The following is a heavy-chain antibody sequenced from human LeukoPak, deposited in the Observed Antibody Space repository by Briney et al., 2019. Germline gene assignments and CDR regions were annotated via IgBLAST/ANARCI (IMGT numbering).Heavy chain of an antibody. CDR1: GFTFSSYE. D-gene: IGHD3-16*02. CDR3: ARDRLSMTTYGMDV. J-gene: IGHJ6*02. V-gene: IGHV3-48*03. Sequence: GGSLRLSCAASGFTFSSYEMNWVRQAPGKGLKWVSYISSSGSTIYYADSVKGRFTISRDNAKNSLYLQMDSLRAEDTAVYYCARDRLSMTTYGMDVWGQGTTVTVSS. CDR2: ISSSGSTI.